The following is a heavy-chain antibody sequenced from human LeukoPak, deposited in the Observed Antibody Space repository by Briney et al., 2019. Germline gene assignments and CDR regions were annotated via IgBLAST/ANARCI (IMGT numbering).Heavy chain of an antibody. J-gene: IGHJ5*02. Sequence: GASVKVSCKVSGYTLTELSMHWVRQAPGKGLEWMGGFDPEDGETIYAQKFQGRVTMTEDTSTDTAYMELSSLRSEDTAVYYCATDRQLRGLPEAGFDPWGQETLVTVSS. CDR1: GYTLTELS. CDR3: ATDRQLRGLPEAGFDP. CDR2: FDPEDGET. D-gene: IGHD4-17*01. V-gene: IGHV1-24*01.